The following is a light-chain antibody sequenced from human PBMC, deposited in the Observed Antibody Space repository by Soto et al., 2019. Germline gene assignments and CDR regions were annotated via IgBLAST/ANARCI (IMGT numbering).Light chain of an antibody. J-gene: IGLJ1*01. V-gene: IGLV2-14*03. CDR1: VSDVGGYDS. CDR3: CSYTTSTTYV. Sequence: LTQPASVSGSPGQSITISCTGTVSDVGGYDSVSWYQQHPGRAPKLIIYGINNRPSGVSNRFSASKSADTASLTISGLQAEDEANYYCCSYTTSTTYVFGTGTKVTVL. CDR2: GIN.